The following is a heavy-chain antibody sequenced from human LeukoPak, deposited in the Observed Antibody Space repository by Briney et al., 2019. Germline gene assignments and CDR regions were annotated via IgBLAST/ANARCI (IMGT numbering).Heavy chain of an antibody. D-gene: IGHD5-18*01. CDR1: GFTFSSYA. CDR3: AKSGYSYDYYFDY. Sequence: GGFLRLSCAASGFTFSSYAMSWVRQAPGKGLEWVSAISGSGGSTYYADSVKGRFTISRDNSKNTLYLQMNSLRAEDTAVYYCAKSGYSYDYYFDYWGQGTLVTVSS. J-gene: IGHJ4*02. CDR2: ISGSGGST. V-gene: IGHV3-23*01.